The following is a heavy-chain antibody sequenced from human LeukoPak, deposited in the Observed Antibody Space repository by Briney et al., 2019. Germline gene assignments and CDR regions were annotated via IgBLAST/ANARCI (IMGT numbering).Heavy chain of an antibody. D-gene: IGHD6-13*01. Sequence: SETLSLTCTVSGGSISSGSYYWSWIRQPAGKGLEWIGRIYTSGSTNYNPSLKSRVTISVDTSKNQFSLKLSSVTAADTAVYYCARDRIAAAGSYYYYYMDVWGKGTTVTISS. V-gene: IGHV4-61*02. CDR3: ARDRIAAAGSYYYYYMDV. J-gene: IGHJ6*03. CDR2: IYTSGST. CDR1: GGSISSGSYY.